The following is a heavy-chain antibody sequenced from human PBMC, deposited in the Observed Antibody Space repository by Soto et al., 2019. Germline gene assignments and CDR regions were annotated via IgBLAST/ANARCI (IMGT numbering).Heavy chain of an antibody. CDR2: ISPGSRYP. V-gene: IGHV3-11*06. Sequence: GGSLRLSCASSGFTFSDYYMSWIRQAPGKGLEWLSYISPGSRYPAYADSVKGRFTISRDNARRSLSLQMSSLTVDDTAIYYCVRGGGGGLFDPWGQGSMVTSPQ. CDR3: VRGGGGGLFDP. J-gene: IGHJ5*02. CDR1: GFTFSDYY. D-gene: IGHD2-15*01.